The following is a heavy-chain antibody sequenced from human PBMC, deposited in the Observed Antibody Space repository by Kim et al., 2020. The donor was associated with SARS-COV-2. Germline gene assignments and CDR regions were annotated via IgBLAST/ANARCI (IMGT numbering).Heavy chain of an antibody. CDR3: ARHKRYSSGWYVAFYY. CDR2: AYYIGNT. V-gene: IGHV4-39*01. CDR1: CGSLSSSSYY. Sequence: SETLSLTCTVSCGSLSSSSYYWGWIRQPPGKGLEWVGTAYYIGNTYYNPSLKSRVTISVDTSKNQFSLKLGSVTAADTAVYYCARHKRYSSGWYVAFYY. J-gene: IGHJ6*01. D-gene: IGHD6-19*01.